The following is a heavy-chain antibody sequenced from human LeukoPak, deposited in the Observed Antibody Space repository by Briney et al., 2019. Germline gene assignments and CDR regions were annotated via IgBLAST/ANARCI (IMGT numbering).Heavy chain of an antibody. CDR3: ARDGGYSYGYEEDR. D-gene: IGHD5-18*01. V-gene: IGHV3-30*02. J-gene: IGHJ4*02. CDR1: GFTFSTYG. Sequence: GGSLRLSCAASGFTFSTYGIHWVRQAPGQGLERVAFIRCDGSNKYYADSVRGRFTISRDSSKNSLYLQMNSLRAEDTAVYYCARDGGYSYGYEEDRWGQGTLVTASS. CDR2: IRCDGSNK.